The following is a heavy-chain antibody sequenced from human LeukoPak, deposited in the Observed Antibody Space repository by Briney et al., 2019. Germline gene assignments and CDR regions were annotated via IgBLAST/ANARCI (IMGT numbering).Heavy chain of an antibody. J-gene: IGHJ5*02. CDR2: IRSQTYAGTA. D-gene: IGHD3-10*01. V-gene: IGHV3-49*03. CDR1: GFAFGASA. CDR3: TRDYGA. Sequence: GGSLRLSCRTSGFAFGASALAWFRQAPGKGLEWVGFIRSQTYAGTADYAASVKGRFTISRDDSKSIAYLQMNSLKTEDTAVYYCTRDYGAWGQGTLVTVSS.